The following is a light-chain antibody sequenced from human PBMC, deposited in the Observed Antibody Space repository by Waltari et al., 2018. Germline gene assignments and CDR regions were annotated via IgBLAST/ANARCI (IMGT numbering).Light chain of an antibody. CDR2: EVG. CDR1: TSDVGGYDY. CDR3: SSYTSGGTHV. J-gene: IGLJ1*01. Sequence: QSALTQPASVSGSPGQSITISCTGTTSDVGGYDYVSWYQHHPGRAPKLMIYEVGYRPSGVSNAVCGSKSGNTASLPISGLQADDEADYYCSSYTSGGTHVFGTGTKATVL. V-gene: IGLV2-14*01.